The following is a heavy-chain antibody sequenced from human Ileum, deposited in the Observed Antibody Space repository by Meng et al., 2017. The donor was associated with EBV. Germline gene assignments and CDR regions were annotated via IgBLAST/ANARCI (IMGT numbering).Heavy chain of an antibody. D-gene: IGHD3/OR15-3a*01. CDR3: ASRPGFNIGPFDF. CDR1: GYTFTRYP. Sequence: QGQLVQSGAEGKNPGASVKISCQASGYTFTRYPIHWVRQAPGQRPEWMGWINTDNGETEFSQKFQGIVTITRDTSATTAYMELISLRSEATAVYYCASRPGFNIGPFDFWGQGTLVTVSS. J-gene: IGHJ4*02. V-gene: IGHV1-3*04. CDR2: INTDNGET.